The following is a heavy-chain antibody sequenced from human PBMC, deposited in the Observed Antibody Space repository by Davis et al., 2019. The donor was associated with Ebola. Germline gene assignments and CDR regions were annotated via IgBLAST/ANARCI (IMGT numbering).Heavy chain of an antibody. Sequence: ASVKVSCKASGYTFTGYYMHWVRQAPGQGLEWMGWINPNSGGTNYAQKLQGRVTMTTDTSTSTAYMELRSLRSDDTAVYYCARDPRDYYYYGMDVWGQGTTVTVSS. CDR1: GYTFTGYY. J-gene: IGHJ6*02. V-gene: IGHV1-2*02. CDR2: INPNSGGT. CDR3: ARDPRDYYYYGMDV.